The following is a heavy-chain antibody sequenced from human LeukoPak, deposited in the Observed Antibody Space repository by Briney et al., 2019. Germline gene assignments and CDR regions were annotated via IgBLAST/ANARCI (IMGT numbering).Heavy chain of an antibody. CDR2: INPNSGGT. V-gene: IGHV1-2*06. D-gene: IGHD3-22*01. CDR3: ARDSSGSDSSGLGH. Sequence: ASVKVSCKASGYTFTGYYMHWVPQAPGQGLEWMGRINPNSGGTNYAQKFQGRVTMTRDTSISTAYMELSRLRSDDTAVYYCARDSSGSDSSGLGHWGQGTLVTVSS. CDR1: GYTFTGYY. J-gene: IGHJ1*01.